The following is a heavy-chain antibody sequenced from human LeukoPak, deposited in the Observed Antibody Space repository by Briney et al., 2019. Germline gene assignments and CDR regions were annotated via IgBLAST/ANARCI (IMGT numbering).Heavy chain of an antibody. CDR2: IGTAGDP. Sequence: GGSLRLSCAASGFTFSRYDMHWVRQVSGKGLEWVSTIGTAGDPSYPGSVKGRFTISRENAKNSLYLQMNSLRAEDTAVYYCARVQGSGWYVDYWGQGTLVTVSS. CDR3: ARVQGSGWYVDY. V-gene: IGHV3-13*05. J-gene: IGHJ4*02. CDR1: GFTFSRYD. D-gene: IGHD6-19*01.